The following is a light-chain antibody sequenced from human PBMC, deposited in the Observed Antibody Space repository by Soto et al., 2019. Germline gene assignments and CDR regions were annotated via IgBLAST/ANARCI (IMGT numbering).Light chain of an antibody. V-gene: IGLV2-11*01. CDR3: CSYAGSYPWV. CDR2: DVS. Sequence: QSVLTQPRSVSGSPGQSVTISCTGTSSDVGGYNYVSWYRQHPGKAPKLMIYDVSKRPSGVPDRFSGSKSGNTASLTISGLQSEDEADYYCCSYAGSYPWVFVTGTKVTVL. J-gene: IGLJ1*01. CDR1: SSDVGGYNY.